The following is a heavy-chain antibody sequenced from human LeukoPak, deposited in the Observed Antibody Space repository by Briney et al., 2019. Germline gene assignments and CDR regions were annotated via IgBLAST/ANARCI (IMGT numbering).Heavy chain of an antibody. CDR3: ARRLDYFDISGYHTLDY. CDR2: ISAYNGNT. V-gene: IGHV1-18*01. Sequence: ASVKVSCKASGYSFTNYGISWVRQAPGQGLEWMGWISAYNGNTNYTQKLQGRVSMTTDTSTSTAYMELRSPRSDDTAVYYCARRLDYFDISGYHTLDYWGQGTLVTVSS. J-gene: IGHJ4*02. D-gene: IGHD3-22*01. CDR1: GYSFTNYG.